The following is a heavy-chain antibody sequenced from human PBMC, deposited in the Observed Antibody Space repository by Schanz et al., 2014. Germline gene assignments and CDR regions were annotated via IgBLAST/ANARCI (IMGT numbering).Heavy chain of an antibody. V-gene: IGHV1-46*01. D-gene: IGHD5-12*01. CDR3: ARAFGGYDPAGALDY. Sequence: QVQLVQSGAEVKKPGASVKVSCKASGYTFTSDSMHWLRQAPGQGLEWMGMINPSGGSTTYAQKFQGRVTMTRDTSTSTVYMELSSLRSEDTAVYYCARAFGGYDPAGALDYWGQGTLVTVSS. CDR1: GYTFTSDS. J-gene: IGHJ4*02. CDR2: INPSGGST.